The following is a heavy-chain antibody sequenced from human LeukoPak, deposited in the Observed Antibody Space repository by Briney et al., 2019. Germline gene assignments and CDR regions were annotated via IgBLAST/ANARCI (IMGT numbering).Heavy chain of an antibody. J-gene: IGHJ4*02. CDR3: ARDNWLGPLTRTQVFDY. CDR2: ISGSGGST. V-gene: IGHV3-23*01. Sequence: GGPLRLSCAASGFTFSSYAMSWVRQAPGKGLEWVSAISGSGGSTYYADSVKGRFTISRDNAKNSLYLQMNSLRAEDTAVYYCARDNWLGPLTRTQVFDYWGQGTLVTVSS. D-gene: IGHD6-19*01. CDR1: GFTFSSYA.